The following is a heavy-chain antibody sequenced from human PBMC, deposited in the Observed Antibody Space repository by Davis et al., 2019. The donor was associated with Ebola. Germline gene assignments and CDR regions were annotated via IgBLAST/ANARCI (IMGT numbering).Heavy chain of an antibody. V-gene: IGHV4-59*12. CDR1: GDSSRSSY. CDR2: IYYSGST. Sequence: MPSETLSLTCTVSGDSSRSSYWSWIRQPPGKGLEWIGYIYYSGSTNYNPSLKSRVTISVDTSKNQFSLKLSSVTAADTAMYYCARDSRWLVPGTYYYYGMDVWGQGTTVTVSS. J-gene: IGHJ6*02. D-gene: IGHD6-19*01. CDR3: ARDSRWLVPGTYYYYGMDV.